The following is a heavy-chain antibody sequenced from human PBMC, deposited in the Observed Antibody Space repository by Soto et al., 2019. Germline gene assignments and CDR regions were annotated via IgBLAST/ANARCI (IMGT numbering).Heavy chain of an antibody. Sequence: VPLVQSGAEVKKPGSSVRVSCKTSGYTFSNYAISWVRQAPGPGLEWMGWINTGSGYTNYAHDRVTMTKDAYIYTAYLEVTGLGADDTAIYYCARERVYTGGSDADYWGQGTLVTVSS. CDR3: ARERVYTGGSDADY. CDR1: GYTFSNYA. J-gene: IGHJ4*02. CDR2: INTGSGYT. D-gene: IGHD2-8*02. V-gene: IGHV1-18*01.